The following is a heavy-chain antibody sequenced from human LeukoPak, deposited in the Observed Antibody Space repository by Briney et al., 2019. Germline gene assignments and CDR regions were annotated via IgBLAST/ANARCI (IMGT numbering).Heavy chain of an antibody. CDR2: ISSGSSTI. Sequence: AGGSLRLSCAASGFTFSTFDMNWVRQAPGKGLEWVSYISSGSSTIYYADSVKGRFTISRDNAKNSLYLQMNSLRAEDTAVYYCARLRYYAMDVWGQGTTVIVSS. CDR1: GFTFSTFD. V-gene: IGHV3-48*01. CDR3: ARLRYYAMDV. J-gene: IGHJ6*02.